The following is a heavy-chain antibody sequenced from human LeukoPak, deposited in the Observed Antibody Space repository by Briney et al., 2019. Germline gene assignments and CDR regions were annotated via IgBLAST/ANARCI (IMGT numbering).Heavy chain of an antibody. CDR2: ISGSGNT. CDR1: GFTLSGYG. J-gene: IGHJ4*02. D-gene: IGHD3-10*01. Sequence: GGSLRLSCAASGFTLSGYGMSWVRQAPGKGLEWVSAISGSGNTYYADSVKGRFTISRDNSKNMLFLQMNGLRAEDTAKYYCAKDRGSGSLDYWGQGTLVTVSS. CDR3: AKDRGSGSLDY. V-gene: IGHV3-23*01.